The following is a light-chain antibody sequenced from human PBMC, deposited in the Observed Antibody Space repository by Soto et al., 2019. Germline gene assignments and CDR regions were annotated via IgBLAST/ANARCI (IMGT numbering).Light chain of an antibody. Sequence: EIVLTQSPATLSLSPGDTATLSCRASQSVSSNNLAWYQQRPGQAPRVVIYGASTRATGIPERFSGSGSGTDFTLTISRLEPEDFAVYYCQQYGRSPFTFGPGTKVDIK. CDR3: QQYGRSPFT. CDR1: QSVSSNN. J-gene: IGKJ3*01. CDR2: GAS. V-gene: IGKV3-20*01.